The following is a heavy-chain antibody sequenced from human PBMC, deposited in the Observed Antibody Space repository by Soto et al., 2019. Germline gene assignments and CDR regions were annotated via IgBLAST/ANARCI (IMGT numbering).Heavy chain of an antibody. CDR1: GYTFTGYY. D-gene: IGHD6-19*01. CDR2: INPNSGGT. Sequence: KTRGASVKVSCKASGYTFTGYYMHWVRQAPGQGLEWMGWINPNSGGTNYAQKFQGWVTMTRDTSISTAYMELSRLRSYDTAVYYCARGKWLANFDYWGQGTLVTVSS. CDR3: ARGKWLANFDY. J-gene: IGHJ4*02. V-gene: IGHV1-2*04.